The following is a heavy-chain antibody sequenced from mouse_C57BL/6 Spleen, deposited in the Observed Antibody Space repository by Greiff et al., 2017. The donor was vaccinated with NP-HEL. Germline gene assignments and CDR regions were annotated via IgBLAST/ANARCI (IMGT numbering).Heavy chain of an antibody. Sequence: VKLQQPGAELVKPGASVKMSCKASGYTFTSYWITWVKQRPGQGLEWIGDIYPGSGSTNYNEKFKSKATLTVDTSSSTAYMQLSSLTSEDSAVYYCAREGAQAYYAMDYWGQGTSVTVSS. D-gene: IGHD3-2*02. CDR1: GYTFTSYW. V-gene: IGHV1-55*01. CDR3: AREGAQAYYAMDY. CDR2: IYPGSGST. J-gene: IGHJ4*01.